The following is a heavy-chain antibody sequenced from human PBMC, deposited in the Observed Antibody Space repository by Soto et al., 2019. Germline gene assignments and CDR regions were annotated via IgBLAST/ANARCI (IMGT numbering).Heavy chain of an antibody. D-gene: IGHD3-10*01. J-gene: IGHJ6*02. CDR2: INYDGYS. V-gene: IGHV4-59*08. Sequence: QVQLQESGPGLVKPSETLSLTCTVSGGSITNYYCSWFRQPPGKGLEWIGYINYDGYSAYNLSLKRRVTLSMDASKTQFPLMLEAGTATDTAVYYCARHGFGPLHGLVDVWGPGTTVIVSS. CDR3: ARHGFGPLHGLVDV. CDR1: GGSITNYY.